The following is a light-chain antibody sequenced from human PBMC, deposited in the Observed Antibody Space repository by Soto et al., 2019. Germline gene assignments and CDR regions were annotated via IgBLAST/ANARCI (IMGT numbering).Light chain of an antibody. CDR2: GAS. CDR1: QSVSSN. V-gene: IGKV3-15*01. Sequence: EIVMTQSPATLSVSPGERATLSCRASQSVSSNLAWYQQKPGQAPRLHIYGASTRATGIPARFSGSGSGTEFTLTISSLQSEDFAVYYCQQYNNWPPERTFGQGTKVEIK. CDR3: QQYNNWPPERT. J-gene: IGKJ1*01.